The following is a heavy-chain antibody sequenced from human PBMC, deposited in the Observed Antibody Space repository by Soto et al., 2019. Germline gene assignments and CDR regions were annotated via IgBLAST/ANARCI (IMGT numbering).Heavy chain of an antibody. J-gene: IGHJ4*02. D-gene: IGHD1-26*01. V-gene: IGHV1-46*01. CDR2: INPSGSST. CDR1: GDTFIGHY. CDR3: ARDLGVSYAPVLDY. Sequence: QVHLEQSGAEVKKPGGSVKVSCKASGDTFIGHYMHWVRQAPGQGLEWMGIINPSGSSTIYAQRFQGRVTMTRDTSTSAVYMELTSLRSEDTAVYYCARDLGVSYAPVLDYWVQGTLVTVSS.